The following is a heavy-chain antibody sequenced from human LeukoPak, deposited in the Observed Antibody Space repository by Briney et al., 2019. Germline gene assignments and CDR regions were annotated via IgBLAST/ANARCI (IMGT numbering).Heavy chain of an antibody. CDR1: GYTFTSYY. J-gene: IGHJ4*02. CDR3: ARMSSSWYPDY. CDR2: IYPSGGTT. V-gene: IGHV1-46*01. Sequence: GASVKVSCKASGYTFTSYYMHWVRQAPGLGLEWMGIIYPSGGTTSYAQKFQGRLTITRDTSASTAYMELSSLRSEDTAVFYCARMSSSWYPDYWGQGTLVTVSS. D-gene: IGHD6-13*01.